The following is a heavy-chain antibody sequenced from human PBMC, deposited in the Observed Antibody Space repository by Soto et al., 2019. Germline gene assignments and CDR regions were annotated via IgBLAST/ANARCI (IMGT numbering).Heavy chain of an antibody. V-gene: IGHV1-69*06. J-gene: IGHJ3*02. D-gene: IGHD4-17*01. CDR1: GGTFSSSA. Sequence: QVQLVQSGAEVKKPGSSVKVSCKASGGTFSSSAISWVRQAPGQGLEWMGGIIPIFGTANYAQKFQGRVTITADKSSSTAFMARSSLKSEDTTVYYCARDRLLSCFDIWGQGTMVTVSS. CDR2: IIPIFGTA. CDR3: ARDRLLSCFDI.